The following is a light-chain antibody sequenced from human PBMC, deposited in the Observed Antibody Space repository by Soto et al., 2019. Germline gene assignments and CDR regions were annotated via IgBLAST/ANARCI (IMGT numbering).Light chain of an antibody. CDR2: KAS. CDR3: QQYNSYQWT. J-gene: IGKJ1*01. Sequence: IQLTQSPSSLSASVGDRVTINCRASQGISTLLAWYQQKPGKAPKLLIYKASSLESGVPSRFSGSGSGTEFTLTISSLQPGDFATYYCQQYNSYQWTFGQGTKVDIK. CDR1: QGISTL. V-gene: IGKV1-5*03.